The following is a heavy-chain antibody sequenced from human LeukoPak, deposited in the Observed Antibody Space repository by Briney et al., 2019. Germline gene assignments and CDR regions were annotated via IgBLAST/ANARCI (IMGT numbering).Heavy chain of an antibody. Sequence: GGSLRLSCAASGFTFSSSSMTWVRQAPGKGLEWVSVISNSGVTTSYADSVKGRFTISRDNSKNTLYPQMNSLRAEDTAVYYCAKGSHGDWWGQGTLVTVSS. J-gene: IGHJ4*02. CDR3: AKGSHGDW. CDR1: GFTFSSSS. V-gene: IGHV3-23*01. CDR2: ISNSGVTT.